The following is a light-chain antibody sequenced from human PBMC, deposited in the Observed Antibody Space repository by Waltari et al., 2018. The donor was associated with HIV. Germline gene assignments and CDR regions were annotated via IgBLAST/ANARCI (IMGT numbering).Light chain of an antibody. CDR1: SLRSYY. CDR3: NSRDSSGNHLYV. CDR2: GKN. Sequence: SSELTQDPAVSVALGQTVRITCHGDSLRSYYASRYQQKPGQAPVLVIYGKNNRPPGIPDRFSGSSSGNTASLTITGAQAEDEADYYCNSRDSSGNHLYVFGTGTKVTVL. J-gene: IGLJ1*01. V-gene: IGLV3-19*01.